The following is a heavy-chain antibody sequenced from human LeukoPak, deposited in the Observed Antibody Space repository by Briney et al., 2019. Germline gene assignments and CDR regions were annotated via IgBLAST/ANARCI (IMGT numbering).Heavy chain of an antibody. CDR1: GGSISSYY. J-gene: IGHJ4*02. D-gene: IGHD4-17*01. V-gene: IGHV4-59*08. CDR3: ARHDYGDYMIDY. CDR2: IYYSGST. Sequence: SETLSLTCTVSGGSISSYYWSCIRQPPGKGLEWIGYIYYSGSTNYNPPLKSRVTISVDTSKNQFSLKLSSVTAADTAVYYCARHDYGDYMIDYWGQGTLVTVSS.